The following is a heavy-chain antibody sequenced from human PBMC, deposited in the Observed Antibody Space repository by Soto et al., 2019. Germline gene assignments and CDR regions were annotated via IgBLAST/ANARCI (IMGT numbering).Heavy chain of an antibody. Sequence: TLKLTCPVSGCSISKDDYYWGCNRPHPGQGQVWIGYIFYTGTTSYNPSLKRRVTLSVDSSKSQFTLRLSSETAAGTMLYSYAVSRYCRGACGSSSSYHALEVWGKGTTVTVSS. D-gene: IGHD2-15*01. J-gene: IGHJ6*04. CDR3: AVSRYCRGACGSSSSYHALEV. V-gene: IGHV4-31*02. CDR1: GCSISKDDYY. CDR2: IFYTGTT.